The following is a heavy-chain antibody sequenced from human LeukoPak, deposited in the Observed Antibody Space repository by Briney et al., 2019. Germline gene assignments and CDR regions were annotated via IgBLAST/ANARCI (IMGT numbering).Heavy chain of an antibody. CDR1: GFTFSSYA. D-gene: IGHD3-22*01. Sequence: GSLRLSCAASGFTFSSYAMSWVRQAPGKGLEWVSAISGSGGSTYYADSVKGRFTISRDNSKNTLYLQMNSLRAEDTAVYYCAKDLYDSSGYYPGYWGQGTLVTVSS. CDR2: ISGSGGST. V-gene: IGHV3-23*01. CDR3: AKDLYDSSGYYPGY. J-gene: IGHJ4*02.